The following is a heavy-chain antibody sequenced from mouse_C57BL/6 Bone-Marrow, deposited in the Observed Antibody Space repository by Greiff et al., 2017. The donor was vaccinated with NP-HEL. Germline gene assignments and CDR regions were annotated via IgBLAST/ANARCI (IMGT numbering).Heavy chain of an antibody. Sequence: EVKLVESGGGLVQPGGSLKLSCAASGFTFSDYYMYWVRQTPEKRLEWVAYISNGGGSTYYPDTVKGRFTISRDNAKNTLYLQMGRLQSEDTAMFFRAKTMVGSSLWELDGWGTGTTVTVSS. CDR3: AKTMVGSSLWELDG. D-gene: IGHD2-1*01. CDR1: GFTFSDYY. V-gene: IGHV5-12*01. J-gene: IGHJ1*03. CDR2: ISNGGGST.